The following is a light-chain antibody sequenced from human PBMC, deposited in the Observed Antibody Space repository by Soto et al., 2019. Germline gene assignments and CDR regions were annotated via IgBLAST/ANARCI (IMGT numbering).Light chain of an antibody. CDR2: GAS. CDR3: QQYNNWPPWYT. CDR1: QSVSSN. V-gene: IGKV3-15*01. Sequence: EIVMTQSPVTLSVSPGERATLSCRASQSVSSNLAWYQQKPGQAPRLLIYGASTRATGIPARFSGSGSGTEFTLTISSLQSEDFAVYYCQQYNNWPPWYTFGQGTKLEIK. J-gene: IGKJ2*01.